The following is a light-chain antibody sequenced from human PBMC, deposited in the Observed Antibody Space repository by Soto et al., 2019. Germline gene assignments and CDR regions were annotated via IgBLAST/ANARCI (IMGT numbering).Light chain of an antibody. CDR2: GAS. V-gene: IGKV3-15*01. J-gene: IGKJ5*01. Sequence: EIVMTQSPATLSVSPGERANLSCRASQSVSSNLAWYQQKPGQAPRLLIYGASTRSTGIPARFSGSGSGTEFTLTISSLQSEDFAVYYCQQYNNWPPLTFGQGTRLEI. CDR3: QQYNNWPPLT. CDR1: QSVSSN.